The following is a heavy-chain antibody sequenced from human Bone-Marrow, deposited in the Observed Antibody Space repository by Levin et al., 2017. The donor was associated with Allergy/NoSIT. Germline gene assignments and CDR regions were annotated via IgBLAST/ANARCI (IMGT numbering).Heavy chain of an antibody. V-gene: IGHV3-7*01. Sequence: LSLTCAASGISFRNYFMNWVRPAPGKGPEWVANVKRDGTEKYYLDSVKGRFTISRDNAKNSVYLQMNNLRVEDTAVYYCSRNKWPWGQGTQVTVSS. D-gene: IGHD5-12*01. CDR2: VKRDGTEK. CDR3: SRNKWP. J-gene: IGHJ4*02. CDR1: GISFRNYF.